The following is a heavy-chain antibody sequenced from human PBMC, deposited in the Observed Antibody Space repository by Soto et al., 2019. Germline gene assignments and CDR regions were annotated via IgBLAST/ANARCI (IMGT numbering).Heavy chain of an antibody. Sequence: QVQLQESGQGLVKPSQTLSLTCTVSGGSIGSGGYYWSWIRQHTGKGLEWIGYIYYSGSTYYNTSLKSRVSISVDTSKNQFSLKVNSVTAADTAVYYCARDRYYMDVCGQGTTVT. V-gene: IGHV4-31*03. CDR2: IYYSGST. J-gene: IGHJ6*02. CDR3: ARDRYYMDV. D-gene: IGHD1-26*01. CDR1: GGSIGSGGYY.